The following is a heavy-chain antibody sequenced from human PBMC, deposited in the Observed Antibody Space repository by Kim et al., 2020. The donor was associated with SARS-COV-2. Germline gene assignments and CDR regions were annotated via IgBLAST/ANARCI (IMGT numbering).Heavy chain of an antibody. CDR3: TTVWVRGIIIEDY. CDR1: GLTFSNAW. V-gene: IGHV3-15*01. CDR2: VKSKADGGTT. J-gene: IGHJ4*02. Sequence: GGSLRLSCAASGLTFSNAWMSWVRQAPGKGLEWVGRVKSKADGGTTGYAEPVKGRFTISRDDSKDTVFLQMNSLKTEDTAVYYCTTVWVRGIIIEDYWGQGTLVTVSS. D-gene: IGHD3-10*01.